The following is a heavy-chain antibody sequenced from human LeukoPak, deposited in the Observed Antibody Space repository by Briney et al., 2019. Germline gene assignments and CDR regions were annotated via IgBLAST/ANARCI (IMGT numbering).Heavy chain of an antibody. CDR3: TSGLAYCGGDCYPTSYDAFDI. J-gene: IGHJ3*02. D-gene: IGHD2-21*02. CDR1: GFTFSGSA. V-gene: IGHV3-73*01. Sequence: PGGSLRLSCAASGFTFSGSAMHWVRQASGKGLEWVGRIRSKANSYATAYAASVKGRFTISRDDSKNTAYLQMNSLKTEDTAVYYCTSGLAYCGGDCYPTSYDAFDIWGQGTMVTVSS. CDR2: IRSKANSYAT.